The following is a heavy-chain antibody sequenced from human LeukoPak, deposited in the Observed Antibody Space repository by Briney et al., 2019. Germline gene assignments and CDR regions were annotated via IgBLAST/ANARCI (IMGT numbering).Heavy chain of an antibody. Sequence: LGGSLRLSCAASGFTFSTFAMIWVRQAPGKGLEWVSYISSSSSTIYYADSVKGRFTISRDNAKNSLYLQMNSLRAEDTAVYYCARDHHRRLYDSQARDTFDIWGQGTMVTVSS. CDR3: ARDHHRRLYDSQARDTFDI. D-gene: IGHD3-22*01. CDR1: GFTFSTFA. V-gene: IGHV3-48*01. CDR2: ISSSSSTI. J-gene: IGHJ3*02.